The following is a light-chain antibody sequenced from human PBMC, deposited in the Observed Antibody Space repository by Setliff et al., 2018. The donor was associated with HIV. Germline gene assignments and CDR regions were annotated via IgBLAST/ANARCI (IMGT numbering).Light chain of an antibody. Sequence: HSVLTQPASVSGSPGQSITISCTGTSSDVGSYNLVSWYQQHPGKAPKLMIYEVSKRPSGVSNRFSGSKSGNTASLTISGLQAEDEADYYCCSYAGSSTPYVFGTGTKVTVL. CDR1: SSDVGSYNL. CDR2: EVS. J-gene: IGLJ1*01. CDR3: CSYAGSSTPYV. V-gene: IGLV2-23*02.